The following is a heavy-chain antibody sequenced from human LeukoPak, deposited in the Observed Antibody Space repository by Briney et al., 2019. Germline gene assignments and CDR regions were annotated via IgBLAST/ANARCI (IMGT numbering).Heavy chain of an antibody. CDR2: IYYSGST. J-gene: IGHJ3*02. V-gene: IGHV4-59*08. CDR1: GGSISSYY. D-gene: IGHD3-10*01. Sequence: SETLSLTCTVSGGSISSYYWSWIRQPPGKGLEWIGYIYYSGSTNYNPSLKSRVTISVDTSKNQFSLKLSSVTAADTAVYYCARRGFGELLYWGAFDIWGQGTMVTVSS. CDR3: ARRGFGELLYWGAFDI.